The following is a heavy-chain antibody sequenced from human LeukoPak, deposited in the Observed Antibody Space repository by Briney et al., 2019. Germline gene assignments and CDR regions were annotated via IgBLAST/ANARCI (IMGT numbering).Heavy chain of an antibody. J-gene: IGHJ4*02. D-gene: IGHD4-11*01. CDR1: GGSISSGSYY. CDR2: IYTSGST. V-gene: IGHV4-61*02. Sequence: SETLSLTCTVSGGSISSGSYYRSWIRQPAGKGLEWIGRIYTSGSTNYNPSLKSRVTISVDTSKNQFSLKLSSVTAADTAVYYCARDSFYGNYEGGFDYWGQGTLVTVSS. CDR3: ARDSFYGNYEGGFDY.